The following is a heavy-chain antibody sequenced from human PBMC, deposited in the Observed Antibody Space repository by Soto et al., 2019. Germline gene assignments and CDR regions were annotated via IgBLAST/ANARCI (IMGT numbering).Heavy chain of an antibody. V-gene: IGHV3-30-3*01. CDR2: ISYDGSNK. CDR3: ARPLWRDDYNWGYFDL. J-gene: IGHJ2*01. Sequence: QVQLVESGGSMVQPGRSLRLSRAASGFTFSSYAMHWVRQAPGKGLEWVAVISYDGSNKYYADSVKGRFTISRDNSKNTLYLQMNSLRAEDTAVYYCARPLWRDDYNWGYFDLWGRGTLVTVSS. D-gene: IGHD4-4*01. CDR1: GFTFSSYA.